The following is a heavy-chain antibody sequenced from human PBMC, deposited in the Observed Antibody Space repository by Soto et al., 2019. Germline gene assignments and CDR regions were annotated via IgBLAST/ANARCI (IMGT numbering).Heavy chain of an antibody. CDR3: APFRRDFHAF. Sequence: PSEALSLTCTVSCDSISGFYWSWIRQPPGKGLEWIGYINHAGSTYYSPSLQSRGTISLGSSKNQFSLILTSVIAADTAVDFCAPFRRDFHAFWGRG. CDR1: CDSISGFY. CDR2: INHAGST. D-gene: IGHD2-2*01. V-gene: IGHV4-59*01. J-gene: IGHJ2*01.